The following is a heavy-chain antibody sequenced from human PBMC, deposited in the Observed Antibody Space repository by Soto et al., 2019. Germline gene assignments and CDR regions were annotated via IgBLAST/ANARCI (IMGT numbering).Heavy chain of an antibody. J-gene: IGHJ3*02. V-gene: IGHV3-23*01. CDR2: ISVGGDST. D-gene: IGHD6-19*01. CDR3: AKGLYSSNI. Sequence: PGGSLRLSCVASGFTFSSYAMNWVRQAPGKGLEWVSVISVGGDSTYYADSVKGRFTISRDNSKNTLYLQMNSLRAEDTAVYYCAKGLYSSNIWGQGTMVTVSS. CDR1: GFTFSSYA.